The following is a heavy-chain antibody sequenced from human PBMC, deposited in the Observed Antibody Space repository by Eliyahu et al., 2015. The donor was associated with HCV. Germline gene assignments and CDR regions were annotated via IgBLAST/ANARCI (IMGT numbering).Heavy chain of an antibody. CDR1: GYTFTDYW. J-gene: IGHJ6*02. Sequence: EVQLLQSGAEVRKPGESLKISCQGFGYTFTDYWIVWVRQMPGKGLEWMGTIYPGASDTTYSPSFQGQVTISADKSIGTAYLRWSSLKASDTAIYFCARAGSGRSAYGLDVWGRGTTVTVS. CDR2: IYPGASDT. V-gene: IGHV5-51*03. CDR3: ARAGSGRSAYGLDV. D-gene: IGHD3-10*01.